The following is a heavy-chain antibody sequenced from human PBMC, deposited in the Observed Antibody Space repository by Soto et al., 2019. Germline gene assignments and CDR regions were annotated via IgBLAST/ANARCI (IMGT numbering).Heavy chain of an antibody. D-gene: IGHD3-9*01. CDR2: INGDGSTT. V-gene: IGHV3-74*01. CDR1: GFTFSTYW. J-gene: IGHJ6*03. Sequence: PGGSLRLSCAASGFTFSTYWMHWVRQAPGKGLVWVSRINGDGSTTSHADSVKGRFTISRDNAKSTLYLQMNSLRAEDTAVYYCARDPELVGYMDVWGKGTTVTVSS. CDR3: ARDPELVGYMDV.